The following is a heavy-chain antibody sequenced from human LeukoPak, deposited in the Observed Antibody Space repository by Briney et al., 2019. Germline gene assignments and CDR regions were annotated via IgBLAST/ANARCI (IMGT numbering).Heavy chain of an antibody. Sequence: SDTLSLTCAVSGYSISSSNWWGWIRQPPGKGLEWIGYIYYSGSIYYNPSLKSRVTMSVDTSKNQFSLKLSSVTAVDTAVYYCAGSSGWLTDAFGIWGQGTMVTVSS. CDR3: AGSSGWLTDAFGI. V-gene: IGHV4-28*05. J-gene: IGHJ3*02. D-gene: IGHD6-19*01. CDR1: GYSISSSNW. CDR2: IYYSGSI.